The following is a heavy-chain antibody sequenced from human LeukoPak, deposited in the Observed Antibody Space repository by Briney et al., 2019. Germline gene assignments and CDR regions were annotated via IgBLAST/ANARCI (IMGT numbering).Heavy chain of an antibody. Sequence: PGGSLRLSCAASGFTFSSYAMSWVRQAPGKGLECISGFSGSGGSTYYADSVKGRFTISRDNSKNTLYLQMNSLRAEDTAVYYCAKDYGGSFDYWGQGTLVTVSS. D-gene: IGHD4-23*01. CDR3: AKDYGGSFDY. J-gene: IGHJ4*02. CDR1: GFTFSSYA. CDR2: FSGSGGST. V-gene: IGHV3-23*01.